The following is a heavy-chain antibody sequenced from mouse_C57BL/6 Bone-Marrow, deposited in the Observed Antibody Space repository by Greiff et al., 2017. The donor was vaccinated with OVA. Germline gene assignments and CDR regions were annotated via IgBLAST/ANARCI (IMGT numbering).Heavy chain of an antibody. Sequence: VQLKESGPELVKPGASVKISCKASGYSFTDYNMNWVKQSNGKSLEWIGVINPNYGTTSYNQKFKGKATLTVDQSSSTAYMQLNSLTSEDSAVYYCAREKIYYGRSYCYAMDYWGQGTSVTVSS. CDR3: AREKIYYGRSYCYAMDY. D-gene: IGHD1-1*01. J-gene: IGHJ4*01. V-gene: IGHV1-39*01. CDR2: INPNYGTT. CDR1: GYSFTDYN.